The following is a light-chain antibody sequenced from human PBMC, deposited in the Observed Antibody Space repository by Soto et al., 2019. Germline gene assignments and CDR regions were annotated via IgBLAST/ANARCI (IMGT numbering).Light chain of an antibody. Sequence: IVCTQSPSTLSSSAGERATPSCSASQSVNIYLAWYQQKPGQAPRLLIYDASNRATGIPARFSGSGSGTDFTLTISSLEPEDIAVYYCQQRSNWRVTFGGGTKVDIK. CDR2: DAS. V-gene: IGKV3-11*01. CDR3: QQRSNWRVT. CDR1: QSVNIY. J-gene: IGKJ4*01.